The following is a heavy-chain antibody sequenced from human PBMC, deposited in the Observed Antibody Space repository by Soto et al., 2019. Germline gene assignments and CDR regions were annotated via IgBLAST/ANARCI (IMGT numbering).Heavy chain of an antibody. CDR3: ARDPRWKGSRYYYYGMDV. CDR2: IYSGGST. J-gene: IGHJ6*02. D-gene: IGHD3-10*01. Sequence: GGSLRLSCAASGFTVSSNYMSWVRQAPGKGLEWVSVIYSGGSTYYADSVKGRFTISRDNSKNTLYLQMNSLRAEDTAVYYCARDPRWKGSRYYYYGMDVWGQGTTVTVSS. V-gene: IGHV3-53*01. CDR1: GFTVSSNY.